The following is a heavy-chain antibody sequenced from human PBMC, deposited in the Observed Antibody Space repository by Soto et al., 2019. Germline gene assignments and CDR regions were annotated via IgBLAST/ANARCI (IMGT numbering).Heavy chain of an antibody. J-gene: IGHJ4*02. CDR3: AKGPKYYYGSGSYYYFDY. D-gene: IGHD3-10*01. CDR2: ISGSGGST. V-gene: IGHV3-23*01. CDR1: GFTFSSYA. Sequence: EVQLLESGGGLVQPGGSLRLSCAASGFTFSSYAMSWVRQAPGKGLEWVSAISGSGGSTYYADSVKGRFTISRENSKNTLYLQMNSLRAEDTAVYYCAKGPKYYYGSGSYYYFDYWGQGTLVTVSS.